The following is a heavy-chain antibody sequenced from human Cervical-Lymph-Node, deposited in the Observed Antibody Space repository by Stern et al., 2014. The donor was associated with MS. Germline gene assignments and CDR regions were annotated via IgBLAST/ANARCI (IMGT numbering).Heavy chain of an antibody. Sequence: VQLVESGAEVKKPGSSVKVSCKASGGTFSSYAISWVRQAPGQGLEWMGGIIPIFGKANYAQKFQGRVTITADESTSTAYMELSSLRSEDTAVYYCGVGVVAAKYYYGMDVWGQGTTVTVSS. CDR1: GGTFSSYA. CDR3: GVGVVAAKYYYGMDV. D-gene: IGHD2-15*01. J-gene: IGHJ6*02. V-gene: IGHV1-69*01. CDR2: IIPIFGKA.